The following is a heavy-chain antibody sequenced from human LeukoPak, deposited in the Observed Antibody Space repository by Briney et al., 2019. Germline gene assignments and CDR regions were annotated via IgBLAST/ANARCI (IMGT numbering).Heavy chain of an antibody. CDR2: IIPIFGTA. D-gene: IGHD4-17*01. Sequence: SVKVSCTASGGTFSSYAISWVPQAPGQGLEWMGRIIPIFGTANYAQKFQGRVTITTDESTSTAYMELSSLRSEDTAVYYCARGTGGTGDPDWGQGTLVTVSS. CDR3: ARGTGGTGDPD. J-gene: IGHJ4*02. V-gene: IGHV1-69*05. CDR1: GGTFSSYA.